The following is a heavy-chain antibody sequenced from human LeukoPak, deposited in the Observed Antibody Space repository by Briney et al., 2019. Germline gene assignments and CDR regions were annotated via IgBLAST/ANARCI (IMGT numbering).Heavy chain of an antibody. D-gene: IGHD1-1*01. CDR3: ATRTS. J-gene: IGHJ5*02. V-gene: IGHV3-53*01. Sequence: GGSLRLSCAASGFTISSNHMTWVRQAPGKGLEWVLIIYTNGNTYYADSVKGRFTISRDNSKNTLFLQMNSLRAEDTAVYYCATRTSWGQGTLLTVSS. CDR1: GFTISSNH. CDR2: IYTNGNT.